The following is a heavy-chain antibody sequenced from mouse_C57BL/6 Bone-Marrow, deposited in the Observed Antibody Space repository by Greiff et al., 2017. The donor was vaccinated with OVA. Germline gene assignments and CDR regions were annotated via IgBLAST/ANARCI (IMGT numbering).Heavy chain of an antibody. CDR3: AREEGVIYYGNYGYVYG. D-gene: IGHD2-1*01. Sequence: VQLQQPGAELVRPGSSVKLSCKASGYTFPSYWMHWVKQRPIQGLEWIGNIDPYDSVTHYNQKFKDKATLTVDKSSSTACMQLSSLPSEGSAVYYCAREEGVIYYGNYGYVYGWGTGTTVTVSS. J-gene: IGHJ1*03. CDR2: IDPYDSVT. CDR1: GYTFPSYW. V-gene: IGHV1-52*01.